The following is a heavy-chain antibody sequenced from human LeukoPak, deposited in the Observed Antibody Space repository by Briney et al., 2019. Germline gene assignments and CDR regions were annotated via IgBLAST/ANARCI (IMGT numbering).Heavy chain of an antibody. D-gene: IGHD3-22*01. Sequence: ASVKVSCKASGYTFTGYYMHWVRQAPGQGLEWMGWINPNSGGTNYAQKFQGRVTMTRDTSISTAYMELSSLRSEDMAVYYCARAPHFFDTSGSRYYFDYWGQGALVTVSS. V-gene: IGHV1-2*02. CDR1: GYTFTGYY. J-gene: IGHJ4*02. CDR3: ARAPHFFDTSGSRYYFDY. CDR2: INPNSGGT.